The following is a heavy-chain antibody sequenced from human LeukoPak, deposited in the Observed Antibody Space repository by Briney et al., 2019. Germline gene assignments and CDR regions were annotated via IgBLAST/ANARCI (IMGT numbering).Heavy chain of an antibody. CDR3: ARGIRSFMTAAGTYYFDY. Sequence: RASETLSLTCTVSGGSISSYYWSWIRQPPGKGLEWIGYIYYSGSTNYNPSLKSRVTISVDTSKNQFSLKLSSVTAADTAVYYCARGIRSFMTAAGTYYFDYWGQGTLVTVSS. V-gene: IGHV4-59*01. CDR1: GGSISSYY. CDR2: IYYSGST. J-gene: IGHJ4*02. D-gene: IGHD6-13*01.